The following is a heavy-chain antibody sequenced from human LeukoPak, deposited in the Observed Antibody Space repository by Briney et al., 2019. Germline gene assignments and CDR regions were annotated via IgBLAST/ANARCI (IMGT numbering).Heavy chain of an antibody. Sequence: EASVKVSCKASGYTFTGYYMHWVRQAPGQGLEWMGWINPNSGGTNYAQNFQGRVTMTRDRSISTAYMELSRLRSDDPAVYFCASDIARFDYVWGSYRYMDYWGQGTLVTVSS. V-gene: IGHV1-2*02. CDR3: ASDIARFDYVWGSYRYMDY. D-gene: IGHD3-16*02. CDR2: INPNSGGT. J-gene: IGHJ4*02. CDR1: GYTFTGYY.